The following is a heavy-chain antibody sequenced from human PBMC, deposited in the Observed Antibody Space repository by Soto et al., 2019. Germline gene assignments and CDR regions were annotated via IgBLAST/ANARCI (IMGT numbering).Heavy chain of an antibody. Sequence: SEILSLTCTVSGGSISSSSYYWGWIRQPPGKGLEWIGSIYYSGSTYYNPSLKSRVTISVDTSKNQFSLKLSSVTAADTAVYYCARSGGVTIFGVVITLDGMDVWGQGTTVTVSS. CDR1: GGSISSSSYY. CDR2: IYYSGST. V-gene: IGHV4-39*01. CDR3: ARSGGVTIFGVVITLDGMDV. J-gene: IGHJ6*02. D-gene: IGHD3-3*01.